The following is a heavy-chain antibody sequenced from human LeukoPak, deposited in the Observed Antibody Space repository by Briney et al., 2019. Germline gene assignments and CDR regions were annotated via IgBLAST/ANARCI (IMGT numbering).Heavy chain of an antibody. CDR3: AHATQRLLIIMIDAFDV. D-gene: IGHD3-16*01. J-gene: IGHJ3*01. V-gene: IGHV1-69*13. Sequence: AAVKVSCKASGGTFNNYAINWVRQAPGQGLEWVGRLIPLFGTANYAQKFQGKVTITAAESTSKFYMDLSGLRSEDTAVYYCAHATQRLLIIMIDAFDVWGQGTRVTVSS. CDR2: LIPLFGTA. CDR1: GGTFNNYA.